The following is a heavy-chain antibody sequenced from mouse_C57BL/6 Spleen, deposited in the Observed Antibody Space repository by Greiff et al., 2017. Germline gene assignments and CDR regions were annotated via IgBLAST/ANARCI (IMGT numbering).Heavy chain of an antibody. V-gene: IGHV5-17*01. CDR2: ISSGSSTI. J-gene: IGHJ2*01. D-gene: IGHD4-1*01. CDR1: GFTFSDYG. CDR3: ARSGLGLPFDY. Sequence: ESGGGLVKPGGSLKLSCAASGFTFSDYGMHWVRQAPEKGLEWVAYISSGSSTIYYADTVKGRCTISRDNAKHTLFLHMTSLRSEDTAMYYCARSGLGLPFDYWGQGTTLTVSS.